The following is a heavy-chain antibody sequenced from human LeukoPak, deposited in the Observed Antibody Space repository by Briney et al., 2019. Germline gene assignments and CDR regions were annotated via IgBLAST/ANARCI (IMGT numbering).Heavy chain of an antibody. D-gene: IGHD6-13*01. CDR1: GGSISSYY. V-gene: IGHV4-59*08. Sequence: SETLSLTCTVSGGSISSYYWSWIRQPPGKGLEWIGYIYYSGSTNYNPSLKSRVTISVDTSKNQFSLMLSSVTAADTAVYYCATGRWGSSWYRGFDPWGQGTLVTVSS. CDR3: ATGRWGSSWYRGFDP. CDR2: IYYSGST. J-gene: IGHJ5*02.